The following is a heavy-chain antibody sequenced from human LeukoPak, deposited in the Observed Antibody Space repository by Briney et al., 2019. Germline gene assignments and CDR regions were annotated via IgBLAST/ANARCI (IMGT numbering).Heavy chain of an antibody. Sequence: GGSLRLSCAASGFTFSSYAMSWVRQAPGKGLEWVSAISGSGGSTYYADSVKGRFTISRDNSNNTLYLQMSSLRSEDTAFYYCARAGRPYSFFFDYWGRGALVAVAS. V-gene: IGHV3-23*01. CDR3: ARAGRPYSFFFDY. CDR1: GFTFSSYA. J-gene: IGHJ4*02. D-gene: IGHD1-26*01. CDR2: ISGSGGST.